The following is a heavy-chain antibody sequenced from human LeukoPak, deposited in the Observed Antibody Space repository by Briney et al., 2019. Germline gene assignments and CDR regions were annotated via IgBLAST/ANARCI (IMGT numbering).Heavy chain of an antibody. Sequence: GGSLRLSCAASGFTFSHYYMSWIRQAPGKGLEWVSYISSSCNTIYYADSVKGRFTISRDNAKNSLYLQMNSLRAEDTAVYYCARGACSGGSCFLDYWGQGTLVTVSS. D-gene: IGHD2-15*01. CDR1: GFTFSHYY. CDR2: ISSSCNTI. V-gene: IGHV3-11*01. J-gene: IGHJ4*02. CDR3: ARGACSGGSCFLDY.